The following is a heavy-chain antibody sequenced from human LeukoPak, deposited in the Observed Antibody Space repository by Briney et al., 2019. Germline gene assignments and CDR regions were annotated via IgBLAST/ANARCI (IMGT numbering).Heavy chain of an antibody. Sequence: GGSLRLSCAASGFTFSSYGMHWVRQAPGKGLEWVAFIRYDGSNKYYADSVKGRFTISRDNAKNSLYLQMNSLRAEDTAVYYCARDRYGGRHAFDIWGQGTMVTVSS. CDR3: ARDRYGGRHAFDI. J-gene: IGHJ3*02. CDR1: GFTFSSYG. CDR2: IRYDGSNK. D-gene: IGHD4-23*01. V-gene: IGHV3-30*02.